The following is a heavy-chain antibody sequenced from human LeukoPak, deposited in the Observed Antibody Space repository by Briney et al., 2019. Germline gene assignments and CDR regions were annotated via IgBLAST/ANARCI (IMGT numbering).Heavy chain of an antibody. CDR2: ISSIGST. CDR3: AREPTTVTKGFDS. D-gene: IGHD4-17*01. V-gene: IGHV4-59*11. J-gene: IGHJ3*02. CDR1: DDSFSTHY. Sequence: PSETLSLTCSVSDDSFSTHYWTWIRQPPGKGLEWIGYISSIGSTNYNPSLKSRVTISVATSKKQFSLKMTALTAAETPVYICAREPTTVTKGFDSWGQGTMVTVSS.